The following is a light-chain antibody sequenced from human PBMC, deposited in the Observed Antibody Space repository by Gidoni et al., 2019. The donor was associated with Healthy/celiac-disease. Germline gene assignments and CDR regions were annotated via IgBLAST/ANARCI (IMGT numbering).Light chain of an antibody. CDR3: QSYDSSLSGLWV. V-gene: IGLV1-40*01. J-gene: IGLJ3*02. CDR1: SSNIGAGYD. Sequence: QSVLTPPPQAPGAPGTRVTISCTGSSSNIGAGYDVHWYQQLPGQAPKLLIYGNSNRPSGVPDRFSGSKSGTSASLAITGLQAEDEADYYCQSYDSSLSGLWVFGGGTKLTVL. CDR2: GNS.